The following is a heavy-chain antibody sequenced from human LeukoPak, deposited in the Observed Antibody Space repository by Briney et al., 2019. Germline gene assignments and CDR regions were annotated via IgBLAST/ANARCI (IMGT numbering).Heavy chain of an antibody. Sequence: SETLSLTCAVSGYSISNGYYWVWIRQPPGRGLEWIGSLYHSDSAYYNTSPRSRVSMSVDTSKNQFSLTLSFVAAADTAVYYCARQHDSYYYYYMDVWGSGTTVTVSS. CDR2: LYHSDSA. CDR1: GYSISNGYY. CDR3: ARQHDSYYYYYMDV. V-gene: IGHV4-38-2*01. J-gene: IGHJ6*03.